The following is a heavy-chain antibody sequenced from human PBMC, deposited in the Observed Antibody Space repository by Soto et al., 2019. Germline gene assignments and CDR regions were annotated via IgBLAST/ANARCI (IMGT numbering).Heavy chain of an antibody. CDR3: ALGEDYDFRSGEYATFYS. V-gene: IGHV4-59*01. CDR2: IYYSGST. CDR1: GGSISSYY. Sequence: PSETLSLTCTVSGGSISSYYWSWIRQPPGKGLEWIGYIYYSGSTNYNPSLKSRVTISVDTSKNQFSLKLSSVTAADTAVYYCALGEDYDFRSGEYATFYSCCQGTVLTISA. D-gene: IGHD3-3*01. J-gene: IGHJ4*02.